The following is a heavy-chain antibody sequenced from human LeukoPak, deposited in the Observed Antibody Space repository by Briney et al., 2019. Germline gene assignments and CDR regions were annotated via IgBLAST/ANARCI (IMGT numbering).Heavy chain of an antibody. J-gene: IGHJ5*01. Sequence: SGGSLRLSCAASGFTFSSYAMHWVRQAPGKGLEWVSGISGSGYSIFYADSVKGRFTISRDNLRNILYLQMSSLRVEDTATYFCVRDSGLPVAGALRWFESWGLGSLVTVSS. V-gene: IGHV3-23*01. CDR3: VRDSGLPVAGALRWFES. CDR1: GFTFSSYA. D-gene: IGHD6-19*01. CDR2: ISGSGYSI.